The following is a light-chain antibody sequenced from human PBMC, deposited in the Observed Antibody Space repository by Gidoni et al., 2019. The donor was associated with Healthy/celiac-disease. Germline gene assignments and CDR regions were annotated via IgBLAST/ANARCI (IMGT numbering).Light chain of an antibody. CDR3: QQSYSTPPLT. V-gene: IGKV1-39*01. CDR2: AAS. CDR1: QSISSY. J-gene: IGKJ4*01. Sequence: DIQMTQSPSSLSASVGDRVTITCRASQSISSYLNWYQQKPGKAPKLLIYAASSMQSGVPSRFSGSGSGTDCTLTISSLQPEDVETYYCQQSYSTPPLTFGGGTKVEIK.